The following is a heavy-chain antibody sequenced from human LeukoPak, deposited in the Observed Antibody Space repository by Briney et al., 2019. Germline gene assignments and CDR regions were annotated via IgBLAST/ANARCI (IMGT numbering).Heavy chain of an antibody. Sequence: PGRSLRLSCAASGFTFSSYGMHWVRQAPGKGLEWVAVISYDGSNKYYADSVKGRFTISRDNSKNTLYLQMNSLRAEDTAVYYCAKSYSSGWYDDYWGQGTLVTVSS. CDR3: AKSYSSGWYDDY. CDR1: GFTFSSYG. D-gene: IGHD6-19*01. CDR2: ISYDGSNK. J-gene: IGHJ4*02. V-gene: IGHV3-30*18.